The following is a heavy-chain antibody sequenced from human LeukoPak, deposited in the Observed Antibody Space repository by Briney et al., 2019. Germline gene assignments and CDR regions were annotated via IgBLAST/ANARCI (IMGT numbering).Heavy chain of an antibody. V-gene: IGHV4-61*02. CDR2: IYTSGST. CDR3: ARGPAHYYYYYMDV. J-gene: IGHJ6*03. D-gene: IGHD2-15*01. Sequence: SETLSLTCTVSGDSISSSSYYWSWIRQPAGKGLEWIGRIYTSGSTNYNPSLKSRVTISVDTSKNQFSLMLSSVTAADTAVYYCARGPAHYYYYYMDVWGKGTTVTVSS. CDR1: GDSISSSSYY.